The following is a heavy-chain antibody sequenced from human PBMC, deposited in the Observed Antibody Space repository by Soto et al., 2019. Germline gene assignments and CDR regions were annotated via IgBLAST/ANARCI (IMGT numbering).Heavy chain of an antibody. Sequence: GGSLRLSCAASGFIFSSYAMRWVRQAPGKGLEWVANIKQDGSQKYYADSVKGRFTISRDNAKNSLYLQMNSLRVEDTAVYYCASAYYYDSSGYSPGGYWGQGTLVTVSS. V-gene: IGHV3-7*01. CDR1: GFIFSSYA. J-gene: IGHJ4*02. CDR3: ASAYYYDSSGYSPGGY. CDR2: IKQDGSQK. D-gene: IGHD3-22*01.